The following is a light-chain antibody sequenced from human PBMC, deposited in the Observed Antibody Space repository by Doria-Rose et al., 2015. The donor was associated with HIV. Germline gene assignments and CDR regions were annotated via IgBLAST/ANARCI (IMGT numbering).Light chain of an antibody. CDR1: SSNIGAGFD. CDR3: QSYDSRLSVYV. Sequence: QPGLTQPPSVSVAPGQRVAISCTGSSSNIGAGFDVNWYQQFPGTAPKLLIHGNTNRPSGVRDRFSGPKSGTSATLAISGLRAEDEADYYCQSYDSRLSVYVFGTGTKVTFL. V-gene: IGLV1-40*01. J-gene: IGLJ1*01. CDR2: GNT.